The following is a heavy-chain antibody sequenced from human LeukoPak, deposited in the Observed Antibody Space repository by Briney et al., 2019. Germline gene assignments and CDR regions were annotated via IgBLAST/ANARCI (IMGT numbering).Heavy chain of an antibody. CDR1: GGSFSGYY. J-gene: IGHJ5*02. D-gene: IGHD3-3*01. CDR2: INHSGST. CDR3: AGSGRVGRWFDP. V-gene: IGHV4-34*01. Sequence: PSETLSLTCAVYGGSFSGYYWSWIRQPPGKGLEWIGEINHSGSTNYNPSLKSRVTISVDTSKNQFSLKLSSVTAADTAVYYCAGSGRVGRWFDPWGQGTLVTVSS.